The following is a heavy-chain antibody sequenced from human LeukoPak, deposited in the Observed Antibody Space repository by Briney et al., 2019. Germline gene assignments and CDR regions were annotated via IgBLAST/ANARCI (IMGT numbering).Heavy chain of an antibody. V-gene: IGHV4-4*07. Sequence: SETLSLTCTVSGGSISSYYWSWIWQPAGKGLEWIGRIYTSGSTNYSPSLKSRVTMSVDTSKNQFSLKLSSVTAADTAVYYCAREVIAAGTTIPYFNIWGQGTMVTVSS. CDR1: GGSISSYY. CDR2: IYTSGST. J-gene: IGHJ3*02. CDR3: AREVIAAGTTIPYFNI. D-gene: IGHD6-13*01.